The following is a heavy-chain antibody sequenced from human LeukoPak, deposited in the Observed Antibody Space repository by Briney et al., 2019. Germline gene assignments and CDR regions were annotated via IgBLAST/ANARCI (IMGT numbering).Heavy chain of an antibody. J-gene: IGHJ4*02. V-gene: IGHV3-23*01. CDR2: LSGSGGST. CDR3: AKDVRGWGEYFDC. CDR1: GFTFSGYG. Sequence: GKSLRLSCAGSGFTFSGYGMHWVRQAPGKGLEWVSGLSGSGGSTYYADSVKGRFTISRDNSKNTLYLQMNSLRAEDTAVYYCAKDVRGWGEYFDCWGQGTLVTVSS. D-gene: IGHD3-10*02.